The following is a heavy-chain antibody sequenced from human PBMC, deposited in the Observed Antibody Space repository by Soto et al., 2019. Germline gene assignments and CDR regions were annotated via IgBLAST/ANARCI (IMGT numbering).Heavy chain of an antibody. CDR1: GFTFSSYA. J-gene: IGHJ4*02. Sequence: EVQLLESGGGLVQPGGSLRLSCAASGFTFSSYAMSWVRQAPGKGLEWVSAISGSGGSTYYADSVKGRFTISSDNSKNTLYLQMNSLRAEDTAVYYCAKSPHYYDSSGYDYWGQGTLVTVSS. CDR3: AKSPHYYDSSGYDY. CDR2: ISGSGGST. V-gene: IGHV3-23*01. D-gene: IGHD3-22*01.